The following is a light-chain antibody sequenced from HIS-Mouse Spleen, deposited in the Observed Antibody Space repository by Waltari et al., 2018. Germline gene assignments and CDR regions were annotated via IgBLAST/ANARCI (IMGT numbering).Light chain of an antibody. CDR2: EDS. V-gene: IGLV3-10*01. Sequence: SYELTQPPSVSVSPGQTARITCSGDALPKNYAHWNQQKSGQAPVLVIYEDSKRPSGIPERFSGSSSGTMATLTISGAQVEDEADYYCYSTDSSGNHRVFGGGTKLTVL. CDR1: ALPKNY. CDR3: YSTDSSGNHRV. J-gene: IGLJ2*01.